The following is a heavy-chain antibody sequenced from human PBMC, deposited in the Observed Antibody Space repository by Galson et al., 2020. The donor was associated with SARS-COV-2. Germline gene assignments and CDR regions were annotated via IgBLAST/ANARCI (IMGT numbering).Heavy chain of an antibody. Sequence: SLTCAVYGGSFSGYYWSWIRQPPGKGLEWIGEINHSGSTSYNPSLESRVTISVDTSKNQFSLKLRSVTAADTAVYYCARVDYYGSGSPPWGQGTLVTVSS. CDR2: INHSGST. CDR3: ARVDYYGSGSPP. V-gene: IGHV4-34*01. CDR1: GGSFSGYY. J-gene: IGHJ5*02. D-gene: IGHD3-10*01.